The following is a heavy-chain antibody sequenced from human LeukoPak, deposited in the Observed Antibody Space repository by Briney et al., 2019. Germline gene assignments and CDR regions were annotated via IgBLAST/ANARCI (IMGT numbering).Heavy chain of an antibody. CDR2: INPDSGAT. J-gene: IGHJ1*01. D-gene: IGHD6-13*01. V-gene: IGHV1-2*02. Sequence: ASVKASCKASGYIFTGYYMHWVRQAPGQGLEWMGWINPDSGATDYAQNFQGRVTMTRDTSISTAYMELSSLRSEDTAVYYCATQQLVRFVLRFQHWGQGTLVTVSS. CDR3: ATQQLVRFVLRFQH. CDR1: GYIFTGYY.